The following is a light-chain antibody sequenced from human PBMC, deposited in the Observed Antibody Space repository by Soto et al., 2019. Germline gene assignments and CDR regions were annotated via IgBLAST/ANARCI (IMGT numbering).Light chain of an antibody. CDR2: EVS. CDR1: SSDVGGYNF. J-gene: IGLJ1*01. Sequence: SVLTQPASVSGSPGQSITISCTGTSSDVGGYNFVSWYQQHPGKAPKLIFSEVSNRPSGVSYRFSGSKSGNTASLTISGLQADDEADYYCSSYTSTTSYVFGTGTKVTVL. CDR3: SSYTSTTSYV. V-gene: IGLV2-14*01.